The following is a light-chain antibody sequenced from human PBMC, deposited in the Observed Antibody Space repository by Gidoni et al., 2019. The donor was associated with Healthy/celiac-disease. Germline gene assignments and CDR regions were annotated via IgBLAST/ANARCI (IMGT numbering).Light chain of an antibody. CDR2: DAS. CDR3: QQRSNWPLIT. Sequence: EIVLTQSPATLSLSPGERATLSCRASQSVSSSLAWYQQKPGQAPRLLIYDASNRATGIPARFSGSGSGTDFTLIYEDFAVYYCQQRSNWPLITFGQGTRLEIK. CDR1: QSVSSS. V-gene: IGKV3-11*01. J-gene: IGKJ5*01.